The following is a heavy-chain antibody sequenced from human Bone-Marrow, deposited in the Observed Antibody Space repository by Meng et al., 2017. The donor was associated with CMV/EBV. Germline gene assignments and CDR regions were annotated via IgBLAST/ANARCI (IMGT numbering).Heavy chain of an antibody. J-gene: IGHJ4*02. D-gene: IGHD3-16*01. CDR1: GFPFRSYG. V-gene: IGHV3-30*02. Sequence: LSLSCAASGFPFRSYGLHWVRQAPGQGLEWVAFIRYDGHNKYYADSVKGRFTIFRDNSKNTLYLQMNSLRAEDTAVYYCAKDTRVGYWGQGTLVTVSS. CDR3: AKDTRVGY. CDR2: IRYDGHNK.